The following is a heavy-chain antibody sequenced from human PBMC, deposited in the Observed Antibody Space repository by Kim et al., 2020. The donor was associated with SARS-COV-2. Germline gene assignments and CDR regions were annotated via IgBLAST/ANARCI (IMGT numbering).Heavy chain of an antibody. CDR2: IYNSGRT. D-gene: IGHD6-13*01. J-gene: IGHJ5*02. V-gene: IGHV4-59*01. CDR1: GGSISSYY. CDR3: ARDQYSSSWYSRWFVP. Sequence: SETLSLTCTVSGGSISSYYWSWIRQPPGKGLEWIGYIYNSGRTNYIPSLKSRVTTSVDTSKNQFSLKLSSVTAAATAVYYCARDQYSSSWYSRWFVPWG.